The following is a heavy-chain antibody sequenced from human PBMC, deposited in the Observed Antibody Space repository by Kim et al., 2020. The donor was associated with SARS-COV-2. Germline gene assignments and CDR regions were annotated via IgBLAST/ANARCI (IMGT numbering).Heavy chain of an antibody. J-gene: IGHJ4*02. CDR3: AREKGYSSSSSVPNDY. CDR2: ISSSSSTI. Sequence: GGSLRLSCAASGFTFSSYSMNWVRQAPGKGLEWVSYISSSSSTIYYADSVKGRFTISRDNAKNSLYLQMNSLRDEDTAVYYCAREKGYSSSSSVPNDYWGQGTLVTVSS. CDR1: GFTFSSYS. V-gene: IGHV3-48*02. D-gene: IGHD6-6*01.